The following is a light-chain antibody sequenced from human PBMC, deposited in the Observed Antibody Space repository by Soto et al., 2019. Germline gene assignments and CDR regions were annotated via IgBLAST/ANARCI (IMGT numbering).Light chain of an antibody. CDR1: QSVNSN. CDR3: QQYHNWPLT. Sequence: EIVMTQSPATLSVSPGERATLSCRASQSVNSNLAWYQQKPGQAPRLLIYGASTRATGLPARFSGSGSGTEFTLTISSLQSEDFAVYYCQQYHNWPLTFGGGTKVESK. J-gene: IGKJ4*01. CDR2: GAS. V-gene: IGKV3-15*01.